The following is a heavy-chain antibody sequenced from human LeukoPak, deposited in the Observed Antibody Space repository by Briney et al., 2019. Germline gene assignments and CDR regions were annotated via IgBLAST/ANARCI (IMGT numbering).Heavy chain of an antibody. CDR3: ARNSGLADC. V-gene: IGHV1-8*01. CDR1: VYSFTNHD. CDR2: MNPNSGNT. Sequence: ASVKVSCTASVYSFTNHDISWVRQATGQGLEWMGWMNPNSGNTGYAEKFQGRVTMTRDNSITTAYMELSSLRSEDTAVYYCARNSGLADCWGQGTLVTVSS. J-gene: IGHJ4*02. D-gene: IGHD5-12*01.